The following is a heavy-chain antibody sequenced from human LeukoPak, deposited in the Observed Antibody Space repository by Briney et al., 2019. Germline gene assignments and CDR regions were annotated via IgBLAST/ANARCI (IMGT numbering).Heavy chain of an antibody. CDR3: ARGLWFGDENPPYFDY. Sequence: SETLSLTCSVSGGSISSSNYYWSWIRQPAGKGLEWIGRIYTSESTNYNPSLKSRVTISVDTSRNQFSLKLSSVTAADTAVYYCARGLWFGDENPPYFDYWGQGILVTVSS. CDR2: IYTSEST. J-gene: IGHJ4*02. CDR1: GGSISSSNYY. V-gene: IGHV4-61*02. D-gene: IGHD3-10*01.